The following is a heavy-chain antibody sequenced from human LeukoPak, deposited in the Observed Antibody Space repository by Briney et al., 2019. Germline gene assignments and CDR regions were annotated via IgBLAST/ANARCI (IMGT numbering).Heavy chain of an antibody. CDR1: GFTFDDYA. J-gene: IGHJ4*02. Sequence: GGSLRLSCAASGFTFDDYAMHWVRQAPGKGLEWVSLISWDGGSTYYADSVKGRFTISRDNSKNSLYLQMNSLRAEDTALYYCANAHRGSSWYSLDYWGQGTLVTVSS. D-gene: IGHD6-13*01. CDR2: ISWDGGST. CDR3: ANAHRGSSWYSLDY. V-gene: IGHV3-43D*03.